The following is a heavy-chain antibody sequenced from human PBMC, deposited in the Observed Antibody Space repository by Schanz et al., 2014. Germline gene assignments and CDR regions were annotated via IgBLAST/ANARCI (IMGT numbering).Heavy chain of an antibody. D-gene: IGHD3-10*02. CDR2: VHPGGST. V-gene: IGHV3-66*01. J-gene: IGHJ4*02. Sequence: VQLVESGGGLVQPGGSLRLSCAVSGFIVRSNYMTWVRQAPGKGLEWVSFVHPGGSTYYPDSVNGRFTISRYSSKNALYLQMNSLRPEDTAIYYCAKNQYDDVDLSSFYFDFWGQGTLVAVSS. CDR1: GFIVRSNY. CDR3: AKNQYDDVDLSSFYFDF.